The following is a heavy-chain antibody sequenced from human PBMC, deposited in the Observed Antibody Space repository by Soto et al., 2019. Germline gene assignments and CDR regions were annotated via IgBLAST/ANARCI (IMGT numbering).Heavy chain of an antibody. CDR2: IYHSGST. D-gene: IGHD2-21*02. Sequence: PSETLSLTCAVSGGSISSGGYSWSWIRQPPGKGLEWIGYIYHSGSTYYNPSLKSRVTISVDRSKNQFSLKLSSVTAADTAVYYCARGCGGDCYARGVWFDPWGQGTLVTVSS. J-gene: IGHJ5*02. CDR1: GGSISSGGYS. CDR3: ARGCGGDCYARGVWFDP. V-gene: IGHV4-30-2*01.